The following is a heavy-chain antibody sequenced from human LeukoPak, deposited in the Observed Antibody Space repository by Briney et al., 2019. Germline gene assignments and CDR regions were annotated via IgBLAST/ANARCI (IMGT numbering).Heavy chain of an antibody. CDR3: ARGQRVVIDY. CDR2: IYHSGST. Sequence: SETLSLTCTVSGYSISSGYYGGWIRQPPGKGLEWIGSIYHSGSTYYNPSLKSRVTISVDTSKNQFSLKLSSVTAADTAVYYCARGQRVVIDYWGQGTLVTVSS. J-gene: IGHJ4*02. V-gene: IGHV4-38-2*02. CDR1: GYSISSGYY. D-gene: IGHD3-22*01.